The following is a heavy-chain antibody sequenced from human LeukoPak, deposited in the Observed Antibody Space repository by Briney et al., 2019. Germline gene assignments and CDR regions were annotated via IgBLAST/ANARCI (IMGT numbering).Heavy chain of an antibody. Sequence: SVKVSCKASGGTFNNYAINWVRQAPGQGLEWMGRIIPILGITNYAQKFQGRVTITADKSTSTAYMELSSLRSEGTAVYSCASFYYDSSGYDAFDIWGQGTMVTVSS. V-gene: IGHV1-69*04. CDR1: GGTFNNYA. D-gene: IGHD3-22*01. CDR3: ASFYYDSSGYDAFDI. CDR2: IIPILGIT. J-gene: IGHJ3*02.